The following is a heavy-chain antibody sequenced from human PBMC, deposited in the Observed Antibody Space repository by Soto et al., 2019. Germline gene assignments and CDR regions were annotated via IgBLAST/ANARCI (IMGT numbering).Heavy chain of an antibody. CDR1: GGTFSSYA. J-gene: IGHJ4*02. CDR2: IIPIFGTA. CDR3: ARVKWLARSRYFDY. D-gene: IGHD6-19*01. Sequence: VASVKVSCKASGGTFSSYAISWVRQAPGQGLEWMGGIIPIFGTANYAQKFQGRVTTTADKSTSTAYMELSSLRSEDTAVYYCARVKWLARSRYFDYWGQGTLVTVSS. V-gene: IGHV1-69*06.